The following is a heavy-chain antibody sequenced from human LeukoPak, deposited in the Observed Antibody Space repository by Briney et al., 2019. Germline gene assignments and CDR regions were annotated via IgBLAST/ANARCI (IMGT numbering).Heavy chain of an antibody. CDR3: ARESTYYYDSSGYYFRDD. CDR1: GGSISSYY. Sequence: SETLSLTCTVSGGSISSYYWSWIRQPAGKGLEWIGRIYSSGSTNYNPSLKSRVTMSVDTSKNQFSLKLSSVTAADTAVYYCARESTYYYDSSGYYFRDDWGQGTLVTVSS. V-gene: IGHV4-4*07. J-gene: IGHJ4*02. D-gene: IGHD3-22*01. CDR2: IYSSGST.